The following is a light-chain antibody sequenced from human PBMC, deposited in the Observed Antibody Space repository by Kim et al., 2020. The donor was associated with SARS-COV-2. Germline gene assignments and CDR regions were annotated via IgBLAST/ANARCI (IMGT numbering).Light chain of an antibody. J-gene: IGLJ3*02. CDR2: EDN. Sequence: NFMLTQPHSVSESPGKTVTISCTRSSGRIASNYVQWYQQRPGSSPTTVIYEDNQRPSGVPDRFSGSIDRSSNSASLTISGLKTEDEADYYCQSYDSSANWVFGGGTQLTVL. CDR1: SGRIASNY. CDR3: QSYDSSANWV. V-gene: IGLV6-57*01.